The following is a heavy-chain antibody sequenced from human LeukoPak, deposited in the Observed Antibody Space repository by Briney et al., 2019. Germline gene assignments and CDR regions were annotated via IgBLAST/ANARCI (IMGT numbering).Heavy chain of an antibody. CDR2: IGSAGDT. CDR1: GFTFSSYD. Sequence: GGSLRLSCAASGFTFSSYDMHWVRQVTGKGLEWVSGIGSAGDTYYLGSVKGRFTISRENAKNSLYLQMNSLGAEDTAVYYCVVAGERRGYFDYWGQGILVTVSS. V-gene: IGHV3-13*01. J-gene: IGHJ4*02. D-gene: IGHD6-19*01. CDR3: VVAGERRGYFDY.